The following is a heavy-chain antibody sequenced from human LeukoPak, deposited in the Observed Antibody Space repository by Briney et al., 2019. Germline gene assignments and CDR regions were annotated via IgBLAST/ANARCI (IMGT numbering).Heavy chain of an antibody. V-gene: IGHV4-61*02. J-gene: IGHJ6*03. D-gene: IGHD3-9*01. CDR2: IYTSGST. CDR3: ARDRRATYYDILTGSMLGYYYYMDV. CDR1: GGSISSDSYY. Sequence: SETLSLTCTVSGGSISSDSYYWNWIRQPADKGLEWIGRIYTSGSTNYNPSLKSRVTISVDTSKNQFSLKPSSVTAADTAVYYCARDRRATYYDILTGSMLGYYYYMDVWGKGTTVTVSS.